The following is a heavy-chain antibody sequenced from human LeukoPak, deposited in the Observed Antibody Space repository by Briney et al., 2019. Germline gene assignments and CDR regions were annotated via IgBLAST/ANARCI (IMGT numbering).Heavy chain of an antibody. Sequence: GESLKISCKASGYSFTGFWIGWVRQMPGKGLEWMEIIYPYDSETRYSPSFQGQVTISADKSISTAYLQWSSLKPSDTAMYYCARHIGYSAWNPDYWGQGTLVTVSS. CDR3: ARHIGYSAWNPDY. CDR2: IYPYDSET. J-gene: IGHJ4*02. V-gene: IGHV5-51*01. D-gene: IGHD5-18*01. CDR1: GYSFTGFW.